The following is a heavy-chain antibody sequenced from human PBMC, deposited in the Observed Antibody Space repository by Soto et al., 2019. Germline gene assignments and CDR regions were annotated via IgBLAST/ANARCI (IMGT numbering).Heavy chain of an antibody. D-gene: IGHD3-10*01. V-gene: IGHV1-24*01. CDR3: ATMGQYGSGSYSIDY. J-gene: IGHJ4*02. Sequence: ASVKVSCKVSGYTLTELSMHWVRQAPGKGLEWMGGFDPEDGETIYAQKFQGRVTMTEDTSTDTAYMELSSLRSEDTAVYYCATMGQYGSGSYSIDYWGQGTLVTVSS. CDR2: FDPEDGET. CDR1: GYTLTELS.